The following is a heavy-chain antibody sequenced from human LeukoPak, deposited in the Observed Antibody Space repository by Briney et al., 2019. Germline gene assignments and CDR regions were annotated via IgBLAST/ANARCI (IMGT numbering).Heavy chain of an antibody. CDR1: GFVFRNYF. Sequence: GGALRLSCAASGFVFRNYFMSWVRQAPGKGLEWVASIKNDGSEKYYVDSVRGRYTISRDNTKNSLYLQMSSLRAEDTAVYYCATDRGWRTSGYYLYYFEYWGQGTLVTFSS. V-gene: IGHV3-7*01. J-gene: IGHJ4*02. CDR3: ATDRGWRTSGYYLYYFEY. CDR2: IKNDGSEK. D-gene: IGHD3-3*01.